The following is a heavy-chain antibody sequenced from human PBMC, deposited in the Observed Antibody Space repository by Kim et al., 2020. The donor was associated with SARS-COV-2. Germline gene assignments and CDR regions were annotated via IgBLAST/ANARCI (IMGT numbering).Heavy chain of an antibody. CDR3: VRADRQQQVEGWFDG. Sequence: GGSLRLSCAASGFTFSDYYMSWIRQAPGKGLEWISYISGSSSNTYYANSVKGRFTISRDNAKNSLYLQMNSLRLEDTAVYYCVRADRQQQVEGWFDGWGEGTLLSVS. CDR2: ISGSSSNT. D-gene: IGHD6-13*01. J-gene: IGHJ5*02. V-gene: IGHV3-11*06. CDR1: GFTFSDYY.